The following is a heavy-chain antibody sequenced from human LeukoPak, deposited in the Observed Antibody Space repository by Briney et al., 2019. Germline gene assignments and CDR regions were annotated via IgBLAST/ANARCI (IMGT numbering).Heavy chain of an antibody. Sequence: PSETLSLTCAVYGGSFSGYYWSWIRQPPGRGLEWIGEINHSGSTNYNPSLKSRVTISVDTSENQFSLKLSSVTAADTAVYYCARVCRSTSCYTGSRRDYWGQGTLVTVSS. CDR3: ARVCRSTSCYTGSRRDY. V-gene: IGHV4-34*01. CDR2: INHSGST. D-gene: IGHD2-2*02. CDR1: GGSFSGYY. J-gene: IGHJ4*02.